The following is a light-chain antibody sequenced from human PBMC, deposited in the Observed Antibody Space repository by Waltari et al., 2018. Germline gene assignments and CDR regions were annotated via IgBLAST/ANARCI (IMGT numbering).Light chain of an antibody. CDR1: QSISRS. CDR3: QHYVRLPAT. V-gene: IGKV3-20*01. Sequence: EIMLTQSPGTLSFSPGERATLSCRASQSISRSVAWYQHKPGQAPRLLIYGASSRATGIPDMFSGRGSGTDFSLTISRLQPEDFAVYYCQHYVRLPATFGQGTKVDIK. CDR2: GAS. J-gene: IGKJ1*01.